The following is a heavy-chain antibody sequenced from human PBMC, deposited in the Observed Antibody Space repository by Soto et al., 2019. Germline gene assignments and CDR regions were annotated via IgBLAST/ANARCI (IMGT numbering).Heavy chain of an antibody. D-gene: IGHD2-2*01. J-gene: IGHJ6*02. CDR1: GFPLSTSGMC. Sequence: SGPTLVNPTQTLTLTCTFSGFPLSTSGMCVSWIRQPPGKALEWLALIDWDDDKYYSTSLKTRLTISKDTSKNQVVLTMTNMDPVDTATYYCARIVSEYCSSTSCYGLGDYYYYYGMDVWGQGTTVTVSS. CDR2: IDWDDDK. V-gene: IGHV2-70*01. CDR3: ARIVSEYCSSTSCYGLGDYYYYYGMDV.